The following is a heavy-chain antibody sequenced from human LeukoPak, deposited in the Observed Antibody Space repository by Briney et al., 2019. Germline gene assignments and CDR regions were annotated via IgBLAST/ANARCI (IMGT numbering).Heavy chain of an antibody. V-gene: IGHV3-48*04. CDR2: IDISSSST. CDR1: GFTFSDYT. Sequence: GGSLRLSCAASGFTFSDYTMNWVRQAPGKGLEWISYIDISSSSTYYADSVKGRFTISRDNAKNSLYLQMNSLRAEDTAVYYCARFGEVLDYWGQGTLVTVSS. J-gene: IGHJ4*02. D-gene: IGHD3-10*01. CDR3: ARFGEVLDY.